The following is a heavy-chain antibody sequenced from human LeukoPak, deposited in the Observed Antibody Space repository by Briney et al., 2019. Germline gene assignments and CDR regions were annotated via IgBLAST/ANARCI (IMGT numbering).Heavy chain of an antibody. CDR2: IYHSGST. D-gene: IGHD3-10*01. V-gene: IGHV4-30-2*01. Sequence: SETLSLTCAVSGGSISSGGYSWSWIRQPPGKGLEWIGYIYHSGSTYYNPSLKSRVTISVDRSKNQFSLKLSSVTAVDTAVYYCAREGITMVRGVIRRWFDPWGQGTLVTVSS. CDR3: AREGITMVRGVIRRWFDP. CDR1: GGSISSGGYS. J-gene: IGHJ5*02.